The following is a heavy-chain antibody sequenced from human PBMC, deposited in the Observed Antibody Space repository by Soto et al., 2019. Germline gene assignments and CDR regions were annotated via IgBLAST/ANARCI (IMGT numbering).Heavy chain of an antibody. CDR3: AKNRDPSIAAAGIIHY. CDR2: ISGSGGST. CDR1: GFTFSSYA. Sequence: AGGSLRLSCAASGFTFSSYAMSWVRQAPGKGLEWVSAISGSGGSTYYADSVKGRFTISRDNSKNTLYLQMNSLRAEDTAVYYCAKNRDPSIAAAGIIHYWGQGTLVTVSS. J-gene: IGHJ4*02. D-gene: IGHD6-13*01. V-gene: IGHV3-23*01.